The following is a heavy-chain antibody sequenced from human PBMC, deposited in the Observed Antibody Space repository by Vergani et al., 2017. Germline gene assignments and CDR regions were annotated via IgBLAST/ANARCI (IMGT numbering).Heavy chain of an antibody. CDR3: ARRSSIYYFDI. Sequence: QVNLQESGPGLVKPSETLSLTCAVSGDSISSGNNWGWIRQPPGKGLEWISSVSHSGDTYFNPSLKGRVSISMDTSKYYFFLTLSSVTAADTAMYYWARRSSIYYFDIWGQGRLVSVSS. V-gene: IGHV4-38-2*01. CDR1: GDSISSGNN. CDR2: VSHSGDT. D-gene: IGHD2-2*01. J-gene: IGHJ5*02.